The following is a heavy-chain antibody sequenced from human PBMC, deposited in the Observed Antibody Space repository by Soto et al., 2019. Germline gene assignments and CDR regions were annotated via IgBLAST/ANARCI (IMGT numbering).Heavy chain of an antibody. J-gene: IGHJ6*02. CDR1: GLPVSTNY. D-gene: IGHD3-10*01. CDR3: VRPLPSGQNYGMDV. CDR2: IYNDGKT. Sequence: PGGSLRLSCGASGLPVSTNYMIWVGRAPGKGLEWVSVIYNDGKTYYADSVKGRFTISRDASKNTLHLQMDSLRDEDTAVYYCVRPLPSGQNYGMDVWGQGTTVTVSS. V-gene: IGHV3-53*01.